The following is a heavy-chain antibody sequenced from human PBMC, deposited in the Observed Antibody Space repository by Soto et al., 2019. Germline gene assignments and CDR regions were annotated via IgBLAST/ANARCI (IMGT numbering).Heavy chain of an antibody. D-gene: IGHD3-10*01. CDR2: INNPSGGST. Sequence: GASVKVSCKASGYTFTNYYMHWVRQAPGQGLEWMGIINNPSGGSTSYAQKFQGRVTMTRDTSTSTHYMELSGLTSHDTAVYYCARDLNPYYGPGSLNGFFDYWVQGTVVTVSS. CDR1: GYTFTNYY. J-gene: IGHJ4*02. V-gene: IGHV1-46*01. CDR3: ARDLNPYYGPGSLNGFFDY.